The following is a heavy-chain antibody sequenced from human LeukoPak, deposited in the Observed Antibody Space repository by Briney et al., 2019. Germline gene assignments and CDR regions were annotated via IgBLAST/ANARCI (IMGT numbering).Heavy chain of an antibody. CDR3: ARGGGCSGGSCYYMDV. J-gene: IGHJ6*03. V-gene: IGHV4-39*07. CDR1: GGSISTSSYY. D-gene: IGHD2-15*01. CDR2: INHSGST. Sequence: PSETLSLTCTVSGGSISTSSYYWGWIRQPPGKGLEWIGEINHSGSTNYNPSLKSRVTISVDTSKNQVSLKLSSVTAADTAVYYCARGGGCSGGSCYYMDVWGEGTTVTVSS.